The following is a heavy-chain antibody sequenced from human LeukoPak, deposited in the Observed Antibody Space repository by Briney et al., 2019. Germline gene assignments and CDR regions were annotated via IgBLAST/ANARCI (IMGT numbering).Heavy chain of an antibody. Sequence: GGSLRLSCAASGFTFSSYGMHWVRQAPGKGLEWVAVISYDGSNKYYADSVKGRFTISRDNSKNTLYLQMNSLRAEDTAVYYCARDNGGSGSYYRDLFDYWGQGTLVTISS. CDR3: ARDNGGSGSYYRDLFDY. J-gene: IGHJ4*02. D-gene: IGHD3-10*01. CDR2: ISYDGSNK. CDR1: GFTFSSYG. V-gene: IGHV3-30*03.